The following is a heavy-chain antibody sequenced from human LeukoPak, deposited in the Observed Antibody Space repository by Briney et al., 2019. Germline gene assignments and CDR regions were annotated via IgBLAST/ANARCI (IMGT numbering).Heavy chain of an antibody. Sequence: PSQTLSLTCTVSGGSISSGGYYWSWIRQYPGKGLEWIGYIYYSGSTYYNPSLKSRVTISVDTSKKQFSLKLSSVTAADTAVYYCVRRNSWSGHSFDYWGQGTLVTVAS. CDR3: VRRNSWSGHSFDY. V-gene: IGHV4-31*03. D-gene: IGHD3-3*01. J-gene: IGHJ4*02. CDR1: GGSISSGGYY. CDR2: IYYSGST.